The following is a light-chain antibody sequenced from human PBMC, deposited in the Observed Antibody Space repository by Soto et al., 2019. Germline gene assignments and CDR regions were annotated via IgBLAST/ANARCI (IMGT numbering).Light chain of an antibody. CDR3: AAWDDSLVWV. V-gene: IGLV1-44*01. Sequence: QSVLTQPPSASGTPGQRVTISCSGSNSNIGSNTVNWYQQLPGMAPKLLIYSNNQRPSGVPDRFSGSKSGTSASLAISGLQSEDEADYYCAAWDDSLVWVFGGGTKLTVL. CDR1: NSNIGSNT. CDR2: SNN. J-gene: IGLJ3*02.